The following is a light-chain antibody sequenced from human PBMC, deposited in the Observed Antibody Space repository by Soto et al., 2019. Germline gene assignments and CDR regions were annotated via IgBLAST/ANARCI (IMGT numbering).Light chain of an antibody. V-gene: IGKV3-20*01. CDR2: GAS. CDR3: QQYGSSPLT. J-gene: IGKJ4*01. CDR1: QSVSSSY. Sequence: EIVLTQSPGTLSLSPGERATLSCRASQSVSSSYLAWYQQKPGQAPRLIIYGASSRATGIPDRFSGSGYGTDFTLTISRLEPEDFAVYYCQQYGSSPLTFGGGTKVEI.